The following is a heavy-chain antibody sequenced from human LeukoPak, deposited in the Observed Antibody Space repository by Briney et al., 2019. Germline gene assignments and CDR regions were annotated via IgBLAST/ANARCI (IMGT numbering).Heavy chain of an antibody. V-gene: IGHV3-30*18. Sequence: GGSLRLSCAASGFTFSSYEMNWVRQAPGKGLEWVAVISYDGSNKYYADSVKGRFTISRDNSKNTLYLQMNSLRAEDTAVYYCAKDGAGYYYYYMDVWGKGTTVTVSS. D-gene: IGHD3-16*01. CDR2: ISYDGSNK. CDR1: GFTFSSYE. CDR3: AKDGAGYYYYYMDV. J-gene: IGHJ6*03.